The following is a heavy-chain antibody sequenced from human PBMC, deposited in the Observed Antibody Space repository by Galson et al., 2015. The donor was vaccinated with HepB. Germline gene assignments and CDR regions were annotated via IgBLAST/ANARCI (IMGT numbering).Heavy chain of an antibody. J-gene: IGHJ4*02. CDR3: ARDRRRIAVAGTAFDY. D-gene: IGHD6-19*01. CDR2: ISYDGSNK. CDR1: GFTFSSYA. V-gene: IGHV3-30-3*01. Sequence: SLRLSCAASGFTFSSYAMHWVRQAPGKGLEWVAVISYDGSNKYYADSVKGRFTISRDNSKNTLYLQMNSLRAEDTAVYYCARDRRRIAVAGTAFDYWGQGTLVTVSS.